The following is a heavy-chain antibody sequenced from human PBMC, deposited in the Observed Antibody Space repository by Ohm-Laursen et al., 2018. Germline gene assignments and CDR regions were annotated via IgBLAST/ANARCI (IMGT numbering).Heavy chain of an antibody. CDR3: ARLPYSSGWNFDY. CDR2: IYYSGST. J-gene: IGHJ4*02. V-gene: IGHV4-59*08. D-gene: IGHD6-19*01. Sequence: TLSLTCTVSGGSISSYYWSWIRQPPGKGLEWIGYIYYSGSTNYNPSLKSRVTISVDTSKNQFSLKLSSVTAADTAVYYCARLPYSSGWNFDYWGQGTLVTVSS. CDR1: GGSISSYY.